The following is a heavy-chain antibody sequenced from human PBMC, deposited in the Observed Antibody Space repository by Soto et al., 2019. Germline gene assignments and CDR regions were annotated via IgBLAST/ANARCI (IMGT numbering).Heavy chain of an antibody. CDR1: GFTFSDYY. J-gene: IGHJ5*02. CDR2: ISSSGSTI. D-gene: IGHD3-22*01. V-gene: IGHV3-11*01. CDR3: ARDQYYYDSSGYYFGSWFDP. Sequence: PVASLRLSCAASGFTFSDYYMSWIRQAPGKGLKWVSYISSSGSTIYYADSVKGRFTISRDNAKNSLYLQMNSLRAEDTAVYYCARDQYYYDSSGYYFGSWFDPWGQGTLVTVSS.